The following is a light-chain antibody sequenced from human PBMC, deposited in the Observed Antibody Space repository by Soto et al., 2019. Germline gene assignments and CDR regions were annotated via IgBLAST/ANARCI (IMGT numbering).Light chain of an antibody. Sequence: EIVMTQSPATLSVSPGERATLSCRASQSVNIHLAWYQQKPGQAPRLLIYGASTRATGIPARFSGTGSGTEFTLTINNLQSEDFAVYYCQQYNNWPPWTFGQGTKVDIK. J-gene: IGKJ1*01. CDR2: GAS. V-gene: IGKV3-15*01. CDR3: QQYNNWPPWT. CDR1: QSVNIH.